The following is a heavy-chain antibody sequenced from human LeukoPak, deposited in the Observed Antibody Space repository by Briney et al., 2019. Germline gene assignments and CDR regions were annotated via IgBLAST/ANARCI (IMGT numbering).Heavy chain of an antibody. Sequence: SRTLSLTCAISGDSVSSNSAAWNWIRQSPSRGLEWLGRTYYKSKWYNDYAVSVKSRITINPDTSKNQFSLQLNSVTPEDTAVYYCARDPGRYCSSTSCYRGGWFDPWGQGTLVTVSS. V-gene: IGHV6-1*01. CDR1: GDSVSSNSAA. CDR2: TYYKSKWYN. CDR3: ARDPGRYCSSTSCYRGGWFDP. J-gene: IGHJ5*02. D-gene: IGHD2-2*01.